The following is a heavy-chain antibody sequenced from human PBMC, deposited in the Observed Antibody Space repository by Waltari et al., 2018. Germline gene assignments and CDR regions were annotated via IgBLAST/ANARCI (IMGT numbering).Heavy chain of an antibody. V-gene: IGHV3-23*01. J-gene: IGHJ6*02. CDR2: ITGTGGGPLYADSP. CDR3: AKGSGMDV. CDR1: GFDFVNSA. Sequence: VQVLESGGDLVQPGGSLRLSCVASGFDFVNSALSWVRQTPEKGLAWVSTITGTGGGPLYADSPFYADSVKGRFTIFRDNSKNTIYLQMTSLSAEDTAIYYCAKGSGMDVWGHGTTVTVSS.